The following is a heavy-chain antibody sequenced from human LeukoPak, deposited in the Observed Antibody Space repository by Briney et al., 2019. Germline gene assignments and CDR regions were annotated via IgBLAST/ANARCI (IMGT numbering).Heavy chain of an antibody. J-gene: IGHJ4*02. Sequence: PGGSLRLSCAASGFTFSDYYMSWIRQAPGKGLEWVSYISSSGSTIYYADSVKGRFTISRDNAKNSLYLQMNSLRAEDTAVYYCASGVTTVTSPYYFDYWGQGTLVTVSS. CDR3: ASGVTTVTSPYYFDY. D-gene: IGHD4-11*01. CDR2: ISSSGSTI. CDR1: GFTFSDYY. V-gene: IGHV3-11*04.